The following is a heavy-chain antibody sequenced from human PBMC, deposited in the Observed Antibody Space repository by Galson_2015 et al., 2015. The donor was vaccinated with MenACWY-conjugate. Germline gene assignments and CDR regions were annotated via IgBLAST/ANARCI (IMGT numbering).Heavy chain of an antibody. Sequence: QSGAEVKKPGESLKISCKGSGYTFTTYWIGWVRQMPGKGLEWMGFISPGDSYTRYNPAFQGQVTISADKSISTPYLQWNSLQASDPAMYYCTRHPPGGRGMDVWGQGTTVTVSS. D-gene: IGHD1-26*01. V-gene: IGHV5-51*01. CDR2: ISPGDSYT. CDR1: GYTFTTYW. CDR3: TRHPPGGRGMDV. J-gene: IGHJ6*02.